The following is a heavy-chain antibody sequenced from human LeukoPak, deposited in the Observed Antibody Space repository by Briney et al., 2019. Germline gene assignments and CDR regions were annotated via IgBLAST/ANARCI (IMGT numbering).Heavy chain of an antibody. CDR1: GFTFSSYA. V-gene: IGHV3-23*01. CDR3: AKGGRWLQLSAADY. J-gene: IGHJ4*02. Sequence: GGSLRLSCAASGFTFSSYAMSWVRQAPGKGLEWVSAISGSGGSTYYADPVKGRFTISRDNSKNTLYLQMNSLRAEDTAVYYCAKGGRWLQLSAADYWGQGTLVTVSS. CDR2: ISGSGGST. D-gene: IGHD5-24*01.